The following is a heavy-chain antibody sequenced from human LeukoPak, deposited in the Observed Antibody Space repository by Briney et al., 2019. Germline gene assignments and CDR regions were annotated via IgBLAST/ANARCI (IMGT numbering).Heavy chain of an antibody. Sequence: SETLSLTCTVSGGSISSGSYYWSWIRQPAGKGLEWIGRIYTSGSTNYNPSLKSRVTISVDTSKNQFPLKLSSVTAADTAVYYCARGGLYCSSASCYMGAFDIWGQGTMVTVSS. CDR1: GGSISSGSYY. J-gene: IGHJ3*02. V-gene: IGHV4-61*02. CDR2: IYTSGST. CDR3: ARGGLYCSSASCYMGAFDI. D-gene: IGHD2-2*02.